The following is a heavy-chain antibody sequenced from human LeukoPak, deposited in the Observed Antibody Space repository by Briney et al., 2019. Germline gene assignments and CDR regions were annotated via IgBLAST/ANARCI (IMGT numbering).Heavy chain of an antibody. CDR3: ASLPITMIVKGY. CDR2: ISSSGSTI. Sequence: GRSLRLSCAASGFTLSSYEMNWVSQAPGKGLEWVSYISSSGSTIYYADFVKGRFNISRDNPNNSLYLQMNSLRAEDTPVYYCASLPITMIVKGYWGQGTLVTVSS. CDR1: GFTLSSYE. J-gene: IGHJ4*02. V-gene: IGHV3-48*03. D-gene: IGHD3-22*01.